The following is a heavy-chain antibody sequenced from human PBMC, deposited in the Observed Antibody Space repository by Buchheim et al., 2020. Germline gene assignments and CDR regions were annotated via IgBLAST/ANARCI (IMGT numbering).Heavy chain of an antibody. CDR1: GGSVSSGSFY. Sequence: QVQLQESGPGLVKPSETLSLTCTVSGGSVSSGSFYWSWIRQSPGKGLEWIGYIYYSGTTNYNPSLKSRVTISVDTSKSQFSLKLSSVTAADTAVYYCARGAGSSGMDWFDPWGQGTL. D-gene: IGHD6-19*01. J-gene: IGHJ5*02. V-gene: IGHV4-61*01. CDR2: IYYSGTT. CDR3: ARGAGSSGMDWFDP.